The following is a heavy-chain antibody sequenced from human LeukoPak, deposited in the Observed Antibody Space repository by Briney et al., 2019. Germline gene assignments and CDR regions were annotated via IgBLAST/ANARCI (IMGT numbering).Heavy chain of an antibody. D-gene: IGHD2-2*01. CDR3: ARDSLPTDVVVPAARTGPFNWFDP. Sequence: SVKVSCKASGGTFSSYAISRVRQAPGQGLEWMGGIIPIFGTANYAQKFQGRVTITADKSTSTAYMELSSLSSEDTAVYYCARDSLPTDVVVPAARTGPFNWFDPWGQGTLVTVSS. CDR1: GGTFSSYA. CDR2: IIPIFGTA. V-gene: IGHV1-69*06. J-gene: IGHJ5*02.